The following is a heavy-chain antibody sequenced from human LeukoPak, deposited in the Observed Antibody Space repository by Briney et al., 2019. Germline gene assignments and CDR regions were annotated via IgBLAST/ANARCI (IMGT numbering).Heavy chain of an antibody. D-gene: IGHD5-18*01. CDR1: GFTFSDYY. Sequence: GGSLRLSCAASGFTFSDYYMSWIRQAPGKGLEWVSYISSSGSFIYYAGSVKGRFTISRDNAKNSLYLQMNSLRAEDTAVYYCARATAADTAMGSFDYWGQGTLVTVSS. V-gene: IGHV3-11*01. J-gene: IGHJ4*02. CDR2: ISSSGSFI. CDR3: ARATAADTAMGSFDY.